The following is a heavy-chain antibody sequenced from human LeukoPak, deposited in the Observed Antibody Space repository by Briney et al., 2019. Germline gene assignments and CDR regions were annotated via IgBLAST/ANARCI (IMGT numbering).Heavy chain of an antibody. D-gene: IGHD5-12*01. V-gene: IGHV3-74*01. CDR1: GFTLSAYW. CDR2: IEGDGNRI. CDR3: TRDWRNLGYDY. J-gene: IGHJ4*02. Sequence: GGFLRLSCEASGFTLSAYWMHWVRQAPGKGLMWVSRIEGDGNRITYADSVKGRFTISRDNAKNTLYLQMNSLRAEDTAVYYCTRDWRNLGYDYWGQGTLVTVSS.